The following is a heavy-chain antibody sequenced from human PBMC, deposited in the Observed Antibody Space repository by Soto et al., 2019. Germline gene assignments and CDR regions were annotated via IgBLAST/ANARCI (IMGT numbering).Heavy chain of an antibody. CDR3: PHWTPPVTWWFDP. J-gene: IGHJ5*02. CDR1: GFSLTTSGVG. Sequence: QITLKESGPTLVKPTQPLTLTCTFSGFSLTTSGVGVGWIRQPPGKALEWLALIYWDDDKRYSPSLKSRLTIPHAPSKTQVVLTMTTMDPEDTATYFCPHWTPPVTWWFDPWGQGTLVTVSS. V-gene: IGHV2-5*02. D-gene: IGHD4-17*01. CDR2: IYWDDDK.